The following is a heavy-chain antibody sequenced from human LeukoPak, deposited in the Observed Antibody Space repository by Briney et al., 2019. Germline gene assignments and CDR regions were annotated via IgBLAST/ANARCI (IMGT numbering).Heavy chain of an antibody. D-gene: IGHD1-26*01. CDR1: GGSISSYY. CDR3: AKVDSGSFPDEFDY. CDR2: IYTSGST. V-gene: IGHV4-4*07. Sequence: SETLSLTCTVSGGSISSYYWSWIRQPAGKGLEWIGRIYTSGSTNYNPSLKSRVTMSVDTSKNQFSLKLSSVTAADTAVYYCAKVDSGSFPDEFDYWGQGTLVTVSS. J-gene: IGHJ4*02.